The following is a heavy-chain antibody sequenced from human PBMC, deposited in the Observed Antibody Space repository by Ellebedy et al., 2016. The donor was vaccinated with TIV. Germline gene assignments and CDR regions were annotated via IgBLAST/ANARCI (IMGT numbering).Heavy chain of an antibody. J-gene: IGHJ4*02. V-gene: IGHV3-49*03. CDR1: GFTFGDYA. CDR2: IRSKAYGGTT. Sequence: GESLKISCTASGFTFGDYAMSWFRQATGKGLEWVGFIRSKAYGGTTEYAASVKGRFTISRDDSKSIAYLQMNSLKTEDTAVYYCTRAGPWVRYGAVQIHFDYWGQGTLVTVSS. CDR3: TRAGPWVRYGAVQIHFDY. D-gene: IGHD4-17*01.